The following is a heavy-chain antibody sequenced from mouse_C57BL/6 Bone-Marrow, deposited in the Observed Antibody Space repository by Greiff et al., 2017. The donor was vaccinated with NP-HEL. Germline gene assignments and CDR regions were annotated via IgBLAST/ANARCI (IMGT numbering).Heavy chain of an antibody. CDR3: ARDLYGNPYWYFDV. J-gene: IGHJ1*03. V-gene: IGHV5-16*01. D-gene: IGHD1-1*01. Sequence: EVKVVESEGGLVQPGSSMKLSCTASGFTFSDYYMAWVRQVPEKGLEWVANINYDGSSTYYLDSLKSRFIISRDNAKNILYLQMSSLKSEDTATYYCARDLYGNPYWYFDVWGTGTTVTVSS. CDR2: INYDGSST. CDR1: GFTFSDYY.